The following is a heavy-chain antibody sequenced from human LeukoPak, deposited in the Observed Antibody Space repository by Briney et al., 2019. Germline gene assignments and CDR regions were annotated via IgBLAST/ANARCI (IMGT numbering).Heavy chain of an antibody. CDR3: VRRRTAGYCLLTS. J-gene: IGHJ4*02. V-gene: IGHV3-48*01. CDR1: GFTLRQYA. CDR2: ISSSSDTI. Sequence: PGGALRLSCAASGFTLRQYAMNWVRQAPGKGLEWISHISSSSDTIYYADSVKGRFTISRDNAKNSLYLQMNSLRGEDTAIYYCVRRRTAGYCLLTSWGRGTLVTVSS. D-gene: IGHD2-8*02.